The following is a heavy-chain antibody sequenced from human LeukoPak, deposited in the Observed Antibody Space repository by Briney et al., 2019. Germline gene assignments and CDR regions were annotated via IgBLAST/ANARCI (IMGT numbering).Heavy chain of an antibody. J-gene: IGHJ6*03. CDR3: ARALGYCSSTSCPYYYYYYMDV. CDR1: GYTFTGYY. CDR2: INPNSGGT. D-gene: IGHD2-2*01. V-gene: IGHV1-2*02. Sequence: ASVKVSCKASGYTFTGYYMHWVRQAPGQGLEWMGWINPNSGGTNYAQKFQGRVTMTRDTSISTAYMELSRLRSDDTAVYYCARALGYCSSTSCPYYYYYYMDVWGKGTTVTVSS.